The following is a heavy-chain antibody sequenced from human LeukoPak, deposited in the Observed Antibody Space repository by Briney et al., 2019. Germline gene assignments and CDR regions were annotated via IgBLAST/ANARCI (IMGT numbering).Heavy chain of an antibody. CDR1: GGSISSYY. Sequence: SETLSHTCTVSGGSISSYYWSWVRQSPGKGLEWIGYIYYSGNTNYNPSLKSRVTISADTSKNQFSLKMTSVTAADKAIYYCARSFDKSVAGKYYFDYWGQGTLVTVSS. J-gene: IGHJ4*02. D-gene: IGHD6-19*01. CDR3: ARSFDKSVAGKYYFDY. CDR2: IYYSGNT. V-gene: IGHV4-59*01.